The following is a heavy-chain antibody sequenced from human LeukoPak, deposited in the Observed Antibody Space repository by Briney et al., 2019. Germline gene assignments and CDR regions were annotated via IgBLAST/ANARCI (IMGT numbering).Heavy chain of an antibody. CDR1: GYTFSSYA. V-gene: IGHV3-23*01. CDR2: IGGSGGST. Sequence: PGGSLRLSCAASGYTFSSYAMSWVRQAPGKGLEWVSAIGGSGGSTYYADSVKGRFTISRDNSKNTLYLQMNSLRAEDTAVYYCAKGTEPFNIVVVPAATLFDYWGQGTLVTVSS. D-gene: IGHD2-2*01. J-gene: IGHJ4*02. CDR3: AKGTEPFNIVVVPAATLFDY.